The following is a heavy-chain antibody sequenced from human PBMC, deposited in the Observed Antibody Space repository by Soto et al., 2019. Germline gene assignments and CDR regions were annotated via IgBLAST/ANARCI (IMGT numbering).Heavy chain of an antibody. V-gene: IGHV4-4*07. D-gene: IGHD5-12*01. CDR2: IFSSGST. Sequence: SETLSLTRTVSGGSINTFYWSWVRQPAGKGLEWIGRIFSSGSTSFNPSLESRVAMSVDTSKNHFSLNLSSVTAADMAVYYCAREGSYSAYNFAHGIQLWSFDFWGQGALVTVSS. CDR1: GGSINTFY. J-gene: IGHJ4*02. CDR3: AREGSYSAYNFAHGIQLWSFDF.